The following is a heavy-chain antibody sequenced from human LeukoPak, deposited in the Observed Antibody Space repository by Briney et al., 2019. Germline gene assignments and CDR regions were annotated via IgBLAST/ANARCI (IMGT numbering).Heavy chain of an antibody. Sequence: PGGSLRLSCAASRFTFSSYSMNWVRQAPGKGLEWVSFISSSSSTIYYADSVKGRFTISRDNAKNSLYLQMNSLRAEDTAVYYCARGISELDYRGQGTLVTVSS. J-gene: IGHJ4*02. CDR1: RFTFSSYS. CDR2: ISSSSSTI. D-gene: IGHD3-3*02. V-gene: IGHV3-48*01. CDR3: ARGISELDY.